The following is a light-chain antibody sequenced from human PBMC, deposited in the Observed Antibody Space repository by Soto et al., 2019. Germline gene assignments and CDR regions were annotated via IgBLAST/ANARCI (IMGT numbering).Light chain of an antibody. V-gene: IGKV3-15*01. Sequence: EIVMTQSPATLSVSPGERATLSCRASQSVSSNLAWYQQKPGQAPRLLIYGTSTRATGIPARFSGSGSGTVFTLTISSLQSEDFAVYYCQQYDNWPPVTFGQGTRREIK. CDR2: GTS. J-gene: IGKJ5*01. CDR3: QQYDNWPPVT. CDR1: QSVSSN.